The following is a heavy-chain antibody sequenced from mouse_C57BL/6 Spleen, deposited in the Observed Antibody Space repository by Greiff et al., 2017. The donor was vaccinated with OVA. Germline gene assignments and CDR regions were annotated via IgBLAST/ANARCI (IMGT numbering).Heavy chain of an antibody. CDR2: ISGLGGNI. Sequence: DVMLVESGGGLVKPGGSLKLSCAASGFTFSSYTMSWVRQTPMKRLEWVATISGLGGNIYYPDSVKGRFTISRENAKNTLYLQMSSRRSEDTAMYYCARPTYYYDMDYWGKGTTVTVSS. V-gene: IGHV5-9*01. CDR1: GFTFSSYT. J-gene: IGHJ4*01. CDR3: ARPTYYYDMDY.